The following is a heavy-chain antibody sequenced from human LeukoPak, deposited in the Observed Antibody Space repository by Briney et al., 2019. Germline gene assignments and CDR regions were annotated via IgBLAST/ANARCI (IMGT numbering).Heavy chain of an antibody. CDR2: IRYDGSNK. CDR3: AREALFGVVTNFDY. J-gene: IGHJ4*02. Sequence: GGSLRLSCAASGFTFSSYGMHWVRQAPGKGLEWVAFIRYDGSNKYYADSVKGRFTISRDNSKNTLYLQMNSLRAEDTAVYYCAREALFGVVTNFDYWGQGTLVTVSS. V-gene: IGHV3-30*02. CDR1: GFTFSSYG. D-gene: IGHD3-3*01.